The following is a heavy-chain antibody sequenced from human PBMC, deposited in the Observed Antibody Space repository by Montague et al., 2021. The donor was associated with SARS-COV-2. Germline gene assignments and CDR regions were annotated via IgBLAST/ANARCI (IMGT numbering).Heavy chain of an antibody. CDR1: GFTFSSYS. CDR3: ARGIRITMVRGVTIDY. CDR2: ISSSSSYI. J-gene: IGHJ4*01. D-gene: IGHD3-10*01. V-gene: IGHV3-21*04. Sequence: SLRLSCPASGFTFSSYSMTWVRQAPGKGLEWVSSISSSSSYIYYADSVKGRFTISRDNAKNSLYLQMNSLRAEDTAVYYCARGIRITMVRGVTIDYWGQEPWSPSPQ.